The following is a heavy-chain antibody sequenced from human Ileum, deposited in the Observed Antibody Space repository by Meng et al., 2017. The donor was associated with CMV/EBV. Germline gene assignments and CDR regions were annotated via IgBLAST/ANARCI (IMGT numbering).Heavy chain of an antibody. J-gene: IGHJ4*02. CDR1: GFSVSTKY. V-gene: IGHV3-53*01. CDR2: TYTGGRT. D-gene: IGHD3-3*01. CDR3: ATRLGNFGVVAAIDY. Sequence: GGSLRLSCAASGFSVSTKYMSWVRQAPGKGLEWVSVTYTGGRTNYGGSVQGRFTVSRDTSNNTLYRQMNSLRAEDTAIYYCATRLGNFGVVAAIDYWGQGTLVTVSS.